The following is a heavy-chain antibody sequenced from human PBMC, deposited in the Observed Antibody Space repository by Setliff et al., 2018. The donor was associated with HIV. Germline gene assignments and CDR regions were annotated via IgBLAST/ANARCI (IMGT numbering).Heavy chain of an antibody. J-gene: IGHJ1*01. D-gene: IGHD6-13*01. V-gene: IGHV5-51*01. CDR1: GYSFTNYW. CDR3: ATTLTSTWCGFFRH. Sequence: GESLKISCKGSGYSFTNYWIGWVRQMPGKGLEWMGIIYPRDSETRFSPSFQGQVTISADKSTSTAYLQWSSLKASDTAMYYCATTLTSTWCGFFRHWGQGTLVTVSS. CDR2: IYPRDSET.